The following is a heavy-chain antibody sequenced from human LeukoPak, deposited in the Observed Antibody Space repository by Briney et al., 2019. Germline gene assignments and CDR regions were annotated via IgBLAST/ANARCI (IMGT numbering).Heavy chain of an antibody. CDR2: ISSSSSYI. V-gene: IGHV3-21*01. J-gene: IGHJ4*02. Sequence: GGSLRLSCAASGFTFSSYSMNWVRQAPGKRLEWVLSISSSSSYIYYADSVKGRFTISRDNAKNSLYLQMNSLRAEDTAMYYCARDQYSSETDYWGQGTLVTVSS. CDR3: ARDQYSSETDY. CDR1: GFTFSSYS. D-gene: IGHD5-18*01.